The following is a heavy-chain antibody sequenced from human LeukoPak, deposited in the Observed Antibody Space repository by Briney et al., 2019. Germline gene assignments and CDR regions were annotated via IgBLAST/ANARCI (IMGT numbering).Heavy chain of an antibody. D-gene: IGHD5/OR15-5a*01. CDR3: TRQPTTLDGSKFMSTDH. Sequence: GGSLRLSCAASGFTFNSYWMSWVRQAPGKGLEWVARVKEDGSEQYYVDSVRGRFIISRDNAKNSLYLQMSSLRAEDTAVYYCTRQPTTLDGSKFMSTDHWGQGTLVTVSS. V-gene: IGHV3-7*01. J-gene: IGHJ4*02. CDR1: GFTFNSYW. CDR2: VKEDGSEQ.